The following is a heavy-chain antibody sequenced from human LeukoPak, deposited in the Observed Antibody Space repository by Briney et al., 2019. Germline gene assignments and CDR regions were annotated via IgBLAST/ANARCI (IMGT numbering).Heavy chain of an antibody. CDR2: IYPGDSDT. CDR1: GYSFTSYW. V-gene: IGHV5-51*01. J-gene: IGHJ4*02. D-gene: IGHD6-19*01. CDR3: ARPYSSGWYGGARDY. Sequence: GESLEISCKGSGYSFTSYWIGWVRQMPGKGLEWMGIIYPGDSDTRYSPSFQGQVTISADKSISTAYLQWSSLKASDTAMYYCARPYSSGWYGGARDYWGQGTLVTVSS.